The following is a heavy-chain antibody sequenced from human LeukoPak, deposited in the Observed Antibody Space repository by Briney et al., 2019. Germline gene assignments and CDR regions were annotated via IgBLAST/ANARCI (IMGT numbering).Heavy chain of an antibody. CDR3: TRAVVAATDYFDY. J-gene: IGHJ4*02. CDR1: GFTFSAYS. CDR2: IRSKAYGGTT. D-gene: IGHD2-15*01. V-gene: IGHV3-49*04. Sequence: GGSLRLSCAASGFTFSAYSMNWVRQAPGKGLEWVGFIRSKAYGGTTEYAASVKGRFTISRDDSKSIAYLQMNSLKTEDTAVYYCTRAVVAATDYFDYWGQGTLVTVSS.